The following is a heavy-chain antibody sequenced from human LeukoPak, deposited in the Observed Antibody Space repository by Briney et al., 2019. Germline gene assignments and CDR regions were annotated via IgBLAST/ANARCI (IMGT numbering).Heavy chain of an antibody. V-gene: IGHV1-8*01. CDR1: GYPFTTWE. D-gene: IGHD1-14*01. Sequence: GASVKVSCKTSGYPFTTWEINWVRQAAGQGLEWMGWVHPNSGNTAYAQKFQGRVTMTRDTSISTAYMELSGLRFDDRAVYFCARGSRNDPWGQGTLVTASS. CDR2: VHPNSGNT. CDR3: ARGSRNDP. J-gene: IGHJ5*02.